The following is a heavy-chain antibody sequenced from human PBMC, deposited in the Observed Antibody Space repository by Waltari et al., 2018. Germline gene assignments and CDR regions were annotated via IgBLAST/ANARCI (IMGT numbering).Heavy chain of an antibody. J-gene: IGHJ3*02. Sequence: QVQLVQSGAELKKPGSAVKVSCKVSGGSFSTHAITWVRQAPGQGLGWMGGSIPMFGTANYAQKIQDRVTINTDESMTTAYMHLSSLTSDDTAVYYCARGGLYGQQLLESAFEIWGQGTKVTVSS. CDR2: SIPMFGTA. CDR3: ARGGLYGQQLLESAFEI. V-gene: IGHV1-69*05. D-gene: IGHD6-13*01. CDR1: GGSFSTHA.